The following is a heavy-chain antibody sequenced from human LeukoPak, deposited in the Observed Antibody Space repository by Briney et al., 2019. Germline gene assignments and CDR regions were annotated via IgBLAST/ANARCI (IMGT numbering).Heavy chain of an antibody. V-gene: IGHV1-18*04. CDR3: AREERSGNWFDP. Sequence: ASVKVSCKASGYTFSGYYIHWVRQAPGQGLEWMRWISAYNGNTNYAQKLQGRVTMTTDTSTSTAYMELRSLRSDDTAVYYCAREERSGNWFDPWGQGTLVTVSS. CDR1: GYTFSGYY. J-gene: IGHJ5*02. CDR2: ISAYNGNT. D-gene: IGHD3-10*01.